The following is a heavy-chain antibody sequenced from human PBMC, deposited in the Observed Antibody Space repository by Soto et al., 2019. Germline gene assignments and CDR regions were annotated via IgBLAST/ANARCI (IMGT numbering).Heavy chain of an antibody. CDR2: IWYDGSNK. J-gene: IGHJ4*02. V-gene: IGHV3-33*01. CDR3: ARVGNGWYFDY. CDR1: GFTFSNCG. D-gene: IGHD6-19*01. Sequence: QVQLVESGGGVVQPGRSLRLSCATSGFTFSNCGMHWVRQAPGKGLEWVAIIWYDGSNKYYADSVKGRFTISRDNSKNTLYLQMNSLRAEDTAVYYCARVGNGWYFDYWGQGTLVTVSS.